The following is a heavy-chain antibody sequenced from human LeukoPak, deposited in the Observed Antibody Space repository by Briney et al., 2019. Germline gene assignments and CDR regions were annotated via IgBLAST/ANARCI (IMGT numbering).Heavy chain of an antibody. J-gene: IGHJ4*02. V-gene: IGHV4-59*12. CDR2: INHSGST. Sequence: SETLSLTCTVSGGSISSYYWSWIRQPPGKGLEWIGEINHSGSTNYNPSLKSRVTMSVDTSKNQFSLKLSSVTAADTAVYYCAREYQRWLLYYFDYWGQGTLVTVSS. CDR1: GGSISSYY. D-gene: IGHD5-24*01. CDR3: AREYQRWLLYYFDY.